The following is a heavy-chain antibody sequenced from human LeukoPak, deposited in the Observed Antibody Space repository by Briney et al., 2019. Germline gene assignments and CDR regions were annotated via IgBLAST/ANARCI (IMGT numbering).Heavy chain of an antibody. CDR1: GGSISSGGYS. CDR2: IYHSGST. Sequence: SETLSLTCAVSGGSISSGGYSWGWIRQPPGKGLEWIGYIYHSGSTYYNPSLKSRVTISVDRSKNQFSLKLRSVTAADTAVYYCASMRDIYYGMDVWGQGTTVTVSS. V-gene: IGHV4-30-2*01. D-gene: IGHD5-12*01. CDR3: ASMRDIYYGMDV. J-gene: IGHJ6*02.